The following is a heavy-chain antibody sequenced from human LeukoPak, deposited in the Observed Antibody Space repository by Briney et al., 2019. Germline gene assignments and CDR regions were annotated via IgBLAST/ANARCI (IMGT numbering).Heavy chain of an antibody. J-gene: IGHJ4*02. V-gene: IGHV3-9*01. CDR2: ISWNSGSI. CDR1: GFTFDVYA. Sequence: GGSLRLSCAASGFTFDVYAMHWVRQAPGKGVEWVSGISWNSGSIGYADSVKGRFTISRDNSKNTLYLQMNSLRAEDTAVYYCAKDLSFDYWGQGTLVTVSS. CDR3: AKDLSFDY. D-gene: IGHD3-10*01.